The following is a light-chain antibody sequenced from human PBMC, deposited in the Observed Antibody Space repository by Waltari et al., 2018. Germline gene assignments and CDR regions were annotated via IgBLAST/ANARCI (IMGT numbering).Light chain of an antibody. Sequence: EIVLKQSQASLSLSPGDRATLSCRASQSVGRNLAWYQQRPGQAPRLLIYDASSRATGIPDRFSGSGSGTDFSLTISRLEPEDFADYYCQKYGTRPATFGQGTKVEVK. V-gene: IGKV3-20*01. CDR2: DAS. CDR1: QSVGRN. J-gene: IGKJ1*01. CDR3: QKYGTRPAT.